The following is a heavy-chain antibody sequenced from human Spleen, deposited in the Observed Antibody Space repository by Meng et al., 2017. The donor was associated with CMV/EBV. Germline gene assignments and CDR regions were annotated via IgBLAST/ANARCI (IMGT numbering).Heavy chain of an antibody. Sequence: ASVKVSCKASGYTFTGYYMHWVRQAPGQGLEWMGWINPNSGGTNYAQKFQGRVTMTRDTSISTAYMEPSRLRSDDTAVYYCARDDREGIAVAGTWDGGSYDYYGMDVWGQGTTVTVSS. V-gene: IGHV1-2*02. J-gene: IGHJ6*02. CDR1: GYTFTGYY. CDR2: INPNSGGT. CDR3: ARDDREGIAVAGTWDGGSYDYYGMDV. D-gene: IGHD6-19*01.